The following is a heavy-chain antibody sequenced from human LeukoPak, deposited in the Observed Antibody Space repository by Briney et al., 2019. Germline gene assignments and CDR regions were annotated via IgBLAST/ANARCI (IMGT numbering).Heavy chain of an antibody. J-gene: IGHJ4*02. CDR2: INWNGGST. V-gene: IGHV3-20*04. Sequence: GGSLRLSCAASGFTFDDYGMSWVRQAPGKGLEWVSGINWNGGSTGYADSVKGRFTISRDNAKNSLYLQMNSLRAEDTALYYCARDTHYYGSGSYYWHSLHFDYWGQGTPVTVSS. CDR1: GFTFDDYG. CDR3: ARDTHYYGSGSYYWHSLHFDY. D-gene: IGHD3-10*01.